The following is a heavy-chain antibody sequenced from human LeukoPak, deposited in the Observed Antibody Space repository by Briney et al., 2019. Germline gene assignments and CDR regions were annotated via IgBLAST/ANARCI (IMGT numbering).Heavy chain of an antibody. Sequence: SETLSLTCTVSGGSISSYYWSWIRQPAGKGLEWIGRIYTSGSTNYNPSLKSRVTMSVDTSKNQFSLKLSSVTAADTAVYYCARDPYCSGGRCYWYFDLWGRGTLVTVSS. J-gene: IGHJ2*01. V-gene: IGHV4-4*07. D-gene: IGHD2-15*01. CDR2: IYTSGST. CDR3: ARDPYCSGGRCYWYFDL. CDR1: GGSISSYY.